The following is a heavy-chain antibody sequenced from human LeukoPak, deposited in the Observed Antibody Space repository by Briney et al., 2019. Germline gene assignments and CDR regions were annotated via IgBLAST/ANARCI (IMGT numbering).Heavy chain of an antibody. Sequence: GASVKVSCKASGYTFTVYYMHWVRQAPGQGLEWMGWINPNSGGTNYAQKFQGRVTMTRDTSISTAYMELSRLRSDDTAVYYCARSREQQLVLISWFDPWGQGTLVTVSS. D-gene: IGHD6-13*01. CDR2: INPNSGGT. J-gene: IGHJ5*02. CDR1: GYTFTVYY. CDR3: ARSREQQLVLISWFDP. V-gene: IGHV1-2*02.